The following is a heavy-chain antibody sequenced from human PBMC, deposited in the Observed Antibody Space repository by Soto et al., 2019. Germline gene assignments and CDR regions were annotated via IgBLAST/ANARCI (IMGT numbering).Heavy chain of an antibody. CDR3: ARAGGATDAFDI. D-gene: IGHD1-26*01. Sequence: GGSLRLSCAASGFTFDDYGMSWVRQAPGKGLEWVSGINWNGGSTGYADSVKGRITISRDNAKNYLYLQMNSQRAEDTALYYCARAGGATDAFDIWGQGTMVTVSS. CDR2: INWNGGST. V-gene: IGHV3-20*04. J-gene: IGHJ3*02. CDR1: GFTFDDYG.